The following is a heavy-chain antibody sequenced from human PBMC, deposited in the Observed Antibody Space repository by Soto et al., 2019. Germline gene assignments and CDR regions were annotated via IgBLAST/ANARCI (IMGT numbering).Heavy chain of an antibody. D-gene: IGHD6-13*01. CDR3: ARGEAAGY. Sequence: PSESLSLTCAVYGGSLSGYYWSWIRQPPGKGLEWIGEINHSGSTNYNPSLKSRVTISVDTSKNQFSLKLSSVTAADTAVYYCARGEAAGYWGQGTLVTVSS. CDR1: GGSLSGYY. V-gene: IGHV4-34*01. CDR2: INHSGST. J-gene: IGHJ4*02.